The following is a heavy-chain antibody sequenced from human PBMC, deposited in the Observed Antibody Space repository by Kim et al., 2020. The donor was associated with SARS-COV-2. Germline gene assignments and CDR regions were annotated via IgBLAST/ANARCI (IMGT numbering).Heavy chain of an antibody. V-gene: IGHV4-34*01. CDR1: GGSLSGYY. CDR3: ARGRIAAAGTYKFDY. J-gene: IGHJ4*02. CDR2: INHSGST. D-gene: IGHD6-13*01. Sequence: SETLSLTCAVYGGSLSGYYWSWIRQPPGKGLEWIGEINHSGSTNYNPSLKSRVTISVDTSKNQFSLKLSSVTAADTAVYYCARGRIAAAGTYKFDYWGQGTLVTVSS.